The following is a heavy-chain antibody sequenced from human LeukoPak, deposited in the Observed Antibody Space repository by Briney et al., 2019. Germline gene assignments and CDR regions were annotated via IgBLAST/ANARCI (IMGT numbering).Heavy chain of an antibody. D-gene: IGHD2-2*01. J-gene: IGHJ6*02. Sequence: GESLRISCKGSGYSFTSYWIGWVRQMPGKGLEWMGIIYPGDSDTRYSPSFQGQVTISADKSISTAYLQWSSLKASDTAMYYCARLRTSYCSSTSYWGSYYYGMDVWGQGTTVTVSS. CDR3: ARLRTSYCSSTSYWGSYYYGMDV. CDR2: IYPGDSDT. V-gene: IGHV5-51*01. CDR1: GYSFTSYW.